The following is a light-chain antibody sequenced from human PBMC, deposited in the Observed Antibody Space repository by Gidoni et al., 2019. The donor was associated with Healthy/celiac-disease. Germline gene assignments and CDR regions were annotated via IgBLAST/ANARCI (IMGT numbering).Light chain of an antibody. CDR3: QQSYSTPCS. V-gene: IGKV1-39*01. CDR2: AAS. J-gene: IGKJ2*04. CDR1: QSISSY. Sequence: DIQMTQSPSSLSASVGDRVTITCRESQSISSYLNWYQQKPGKAPKLLIYAASSLQSGVPSRFSGSGSGTDFTLTISSLQPEDFATYYCQQSYSTPCSFXQXTKLEIK.